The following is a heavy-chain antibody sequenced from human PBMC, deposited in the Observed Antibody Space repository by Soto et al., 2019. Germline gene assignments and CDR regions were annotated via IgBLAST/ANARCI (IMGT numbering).Heavy chain of an antibody. D-gene: IGHD3-10*02. J-gene: IGHJ4*02. Sequence: GGSLSLSCVGSGFIFSNSGRHGVRQTPVNGLEWVAFMSYDGSDTFYADSVKGRFTISRENSKNTIFLHMSNMRAEDTAMYYCTIVRVADSALDHWGQGTLVTVSS. CDR1: GFIFSNSG. V-gene: IGHV3-30*02. CDR2: MSYDGSDT. CDR3: TIVRVADSALDH.